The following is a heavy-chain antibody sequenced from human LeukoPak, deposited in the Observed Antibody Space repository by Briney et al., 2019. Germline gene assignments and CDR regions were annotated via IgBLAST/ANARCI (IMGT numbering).Heavy chain of an antibody. J-gene: IGHJ6*03. V-gene: IGHV4-31*03. D-gene: IGHD3-10*01. CDR2: IYYSGST. CDR3: ARVNYYGSGSYQRYYYYYYMDV. Sequence: PSETLSLTYTVSGGSISSGGYYWSWIRQHPGKGLEWIGYIYYSGSTYYNPSLKSRVTISVDTSKNQFSLKLSSVTAADTAVYYCARVNYYGSGSYQRYYYYYYMDVWGKGTTVTVSS. CDR1: GGSISSGGYY.